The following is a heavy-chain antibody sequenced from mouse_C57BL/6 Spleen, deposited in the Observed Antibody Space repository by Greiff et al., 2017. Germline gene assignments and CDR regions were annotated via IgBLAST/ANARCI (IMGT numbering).Heavy chain of an antibody. Sequence: EVKLLESGGDLVKPGGSLKLSCAASGFTFSSYGMSWVRQTPDKRLEWVATISSGGSYTYYPDSVKGRFTISRDNAKNTLYLQMSSLKSEDTAMYYCARQGYSNLYYFDYWGQGTTLTVSS. V-gene: IGHV5-6*01. J-gene: IGHJ2*01. CDR2: ISSGGSYT. CDR1: GFTFSSYG. CDR3: ARQGYSNLYYFDY. D-gene: IGHD2-5*01.